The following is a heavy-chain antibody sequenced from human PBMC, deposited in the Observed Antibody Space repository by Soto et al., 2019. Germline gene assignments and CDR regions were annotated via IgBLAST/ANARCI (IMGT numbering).Heavy chain of an antibody. CDR2: ISYDGNNK. CDR1: GFKFSTYG. D-gene: IGHD1-26*01. J-gene: IGHJ6*02. Sequence: QVQLVESGGGVVQPGRSLRLSCGASGFKFSTYGMHWVRQAPGKGLEWVAVISYDGNNKDYADSVKGRFTISRDNSKNRWYLQMKSLRAEDTAVYYCAEGRVGYVVGVQGEYFGMDVWGQGTTVAVSS. V-gene: IGHV3-30*03. CDR3: AEGRVGYVVGVQGEYFGMDV.